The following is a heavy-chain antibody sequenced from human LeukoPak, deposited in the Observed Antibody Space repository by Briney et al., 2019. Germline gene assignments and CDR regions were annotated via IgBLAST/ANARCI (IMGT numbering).Heavy chain of an antibody. CDR3: ASLHGGSYRDAFDI. J-gene: IGHJ3*02. CDR1: GFTFNDYY. CDR2: ISSSVSTI. Sequence: TPGGSLRLSCAASGFTFNDYYMSWVRQAPGKGLEWVSYISSSVSTIYYADSVKGRFTISRDNAKNSLYLQMNSLRAEDTAVYYCASLHGGSYRDAFDIWGQGTMVTVSS. V-gene: IGHV3-11*04. D-gene: IGHD1-26*01.